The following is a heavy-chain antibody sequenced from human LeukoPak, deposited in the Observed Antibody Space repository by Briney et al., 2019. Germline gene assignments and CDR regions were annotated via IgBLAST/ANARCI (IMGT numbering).Heavy chain of an antibody. CDR1: GFTFNTYT. CDR2: ISGSSGII. Sequence: GGSLRLSCAASGFTFNTYTMNWVRQAPGKGLEWVSYISGSSGIIDYADSVRGRFTISRDNAKNSLYLQMNSLRAEDTAVYYCARLRYCSGGSCYSKYYFDYWGQGTLVTVSS. D-gene: IGHD2-15*01. CDR3: ARLRYCSGGSCYSKYYFDY. V-gene: IGHV3-48*01. J-gene: IGHJ4*02.